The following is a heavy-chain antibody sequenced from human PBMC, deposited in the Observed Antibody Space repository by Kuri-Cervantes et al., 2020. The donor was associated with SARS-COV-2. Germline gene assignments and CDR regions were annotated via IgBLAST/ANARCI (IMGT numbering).Heavy chain of an antibody. CDR2: INHSGST. CDR3: AGNQWLVAVVDAFDI. CDR1: GGSFSGYY. J-gene: IGHJ3*02. V-gene: IGHV4-34*01. D-gene: IGHD6-19*01. Sequence: SQTLSLTCSVHGGSFSGYYWSWIRQPPGKGLEWIGEINHSGSTNYNPSLKSRVTISVDTSKNQFSLKLSSVTAADTAVYYCAGNQWLVAVVDAFDIWGQGTMVTVSS.